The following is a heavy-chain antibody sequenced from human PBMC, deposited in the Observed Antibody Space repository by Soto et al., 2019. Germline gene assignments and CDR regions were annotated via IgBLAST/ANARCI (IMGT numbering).Heavy chain of an antibody. Sequence: SETLSLTCAVYGWSFSGYYWSWIRQPPGKGLEWIGEINHSGSTNYNPSLKSRVTISVDTPKNQFSLKLSSVTAADTAVYYCARGRWTYYYDSSGYYSGWFDPWGQGTLVTVSS. CDR2: INHSGST. CDR3: ARGRWTYYYDSSGYYSGWFDP. J-gene: IGHJ5*02. V-gene: IGHV4-34*01. D-gene: IGHD3-22*01. CDR1: GWSFSGYY.